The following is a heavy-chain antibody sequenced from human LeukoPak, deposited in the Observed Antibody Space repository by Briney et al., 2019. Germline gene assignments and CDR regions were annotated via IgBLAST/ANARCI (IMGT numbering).Heavy chain of an antibody. CDR1: GVSVSSSSYY. J-gene: IGHJ4*02. CDR3: AGHREGHYYDSSGYKGGFDY. Sequence: PSETLSLTCTVSGVSVSSSSYYWGWIRQPPGKGLEWIGSIYYSGSTYYNPSLKSRVTISVDTSKNQFSLKLSSVTAADTAVYYCAGHREGHYYDSSGYKGGFDYWGQGTLVTVSS. CDR2: IYYSGST. V-gene: IGHV4-39*01. D-gene: IGHD3-22*01.